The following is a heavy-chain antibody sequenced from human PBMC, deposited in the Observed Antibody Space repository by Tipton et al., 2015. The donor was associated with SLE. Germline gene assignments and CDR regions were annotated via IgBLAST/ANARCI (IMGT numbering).Heavy chain of an antibody. Sequence: TLSLTCTIYRGSFSGYHWNWIRQTPEKGLEWIGSIYYSGSTYYNPSLKSRVTISVDTSKNQFSLKLSSVTAADTAVYYCARQVASFDYWGQGTLVTVSS. CDR1: RGSFSGYH. V-gene: IGHV4-39*01. CDR3: ARQVASFDY. J-gene: IGHJ4*02. D-gene: IGHD5-12*01. CDR2: IYYSGST.